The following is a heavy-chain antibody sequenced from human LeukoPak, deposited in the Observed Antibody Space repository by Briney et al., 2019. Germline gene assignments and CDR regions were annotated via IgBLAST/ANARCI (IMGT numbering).Heavy chain of an antibody. D-gene: IGHD2-2*01. CDR3: TTDVVVVRAAISIVRDY. Sequence: GGSLRLSCAASGFTFSNAWMSWVRQAPGKGLEWVGRIKSKTDGGTTDYAAPVKGRFTISRDDSKNTLYLQMNSLKTEDTAVYYCTTDVVVVRAAISIVRDYWGQGTLVTVS. V-gene: IGHV3-15*01. CDR2: IKSKTDGGTT. J-gene: IGHJ4*02. CDR1: GFTFSNAW.